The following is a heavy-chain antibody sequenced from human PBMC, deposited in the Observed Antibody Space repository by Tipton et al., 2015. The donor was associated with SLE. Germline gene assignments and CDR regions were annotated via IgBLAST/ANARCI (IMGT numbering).Heavy chain of an antibody. D-gene: IGHD2-15*01. V-gene: IGHV4-31*03. J-gene: IGHJ4*02. Sequence: TLSLTCTVSGVSISTGGHYWSWVRQHPGKGLEFIGYIFHNGSTLYNPSLKSRVTISVDTSKNQLSLKLTSVTAADTAVYYCARGSVVADDFWGQGTLVTVSS. CDR3: ARGSVVADDF. CDR2: IFHNGST. CDR1: GVSISTGGHY.